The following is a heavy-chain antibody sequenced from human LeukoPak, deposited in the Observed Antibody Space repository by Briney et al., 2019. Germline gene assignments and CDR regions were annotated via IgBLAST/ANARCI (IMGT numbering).Heavy chain of an antibody. CDR1: GFTVTSNY. D-gene: IGHD2-15*01. CDR2: IYSGGST. Sequence: PGGSLRLSCAATGFTVTSNYMSWVRQAPGKGLEWVSVIYSGGSTYYADSVKGRFTISRDNSKNTLYLQMNSLRAEDTAVYYCAREGRAYCSGGSCYPYYYYGMDVWGQGTTVIVSS. J-gene: IGHJ6*02. CDR3: AREGRAYCSGGSCYPYYYYGMDV. V-gene: IGHV3-66*01.